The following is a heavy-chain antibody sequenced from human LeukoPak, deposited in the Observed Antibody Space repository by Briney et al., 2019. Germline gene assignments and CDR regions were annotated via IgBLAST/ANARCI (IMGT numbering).Heavy chain of an antibody. J-gene: IGHJ4*02. D-gene: IGHD1-26*01. Sequence: SETLSLTCAVYGGSFSGYYWSWIRQPPGKGLEWIGEINHSGSTNYNPSLKSRVTISVDTSKDQFSLKLSSVTAADTAVYYCARHRGALYSGSYYYFDYWGQGTLVTVSS. CDR1: GGSFSGYY. V-gene: IGHV4-34*01. CDR2: INHSGST. CDR3: ARHRGALYSGSYYYFDY.